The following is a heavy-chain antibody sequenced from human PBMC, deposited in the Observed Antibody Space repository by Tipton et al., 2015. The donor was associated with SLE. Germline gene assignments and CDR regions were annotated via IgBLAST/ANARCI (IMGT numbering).Heavy chain of an antibody. CDR3: ARALAIFGVVTSLDY. D-gene: IGHD3-3*01. J-gene: IGHJ4*02. V-gene: IGHV4-59*11. CDR2: IYYSGST. Sequence: TLSLTCTVSGGSISSHYWSWIRQPPGKGLEWIGYIYYSGSTNYNPSPKSRVTISVDTSKNQFSLKLSSVTAADTAVYYCARALAIFGVVTSLDYWGQGTLVTVSP. CDR1: GGSISSHY.